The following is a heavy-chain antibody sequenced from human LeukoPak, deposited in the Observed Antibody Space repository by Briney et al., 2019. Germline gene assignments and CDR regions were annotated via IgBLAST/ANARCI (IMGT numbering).Heavy chain of an antibody. V-gene: IGHV1-69*13. CDR3: ARGGRDYDILTGYSQPLDY. Sequence: ASVKVSCKASGGTFSSYATSWVRQAPGQGLEWMGGIIPIFGTANYAQKFQGRVTITADESTSTAYMELSSLRSEDTAVYYCARGGRDYDILTGYSQPLDYWGQGTLVTVSS. J-gene: IGHJ4*02. CDR2: IIPIFGTA. D-gene: IGHD3-9*01. CDR1: GGTFSSYA.